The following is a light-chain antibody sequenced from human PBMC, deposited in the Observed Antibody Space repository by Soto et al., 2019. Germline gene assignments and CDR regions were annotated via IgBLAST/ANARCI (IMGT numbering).Light chain of an antibody. J-gene: IGLJ1*01. CDR3: SSYTSSNTLV. CDR2: EVN. Sequence: QSVLTQPASVSGSPGQSITISCTGTSGDIGGYNYVSWYQQHPGKAPKLMIYEVNNRPSGVSNRFSGSKSGNTASLSISGLQAEDEADYYCSSYTSSNTLVFGTGTKLTVL. CDR1: SGDIGGYNY. V-gene: IGLV2-14*01.